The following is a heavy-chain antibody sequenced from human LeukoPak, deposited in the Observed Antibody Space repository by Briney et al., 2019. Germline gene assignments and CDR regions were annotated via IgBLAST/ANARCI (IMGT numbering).Heavy chain of an antibody. D-gene: IGHD3-22*01. Sequence: GESLRLSCAVSGFSLYTYSMNWVRQAPGKGLECVSSITNTSTYIYYADSVKGRFTISRDNAKNSLYLQMNSLRVEDTAVYYCARVGSAAPVTSSGHTIDYWGQGTLVIVSS. CDR1: GFSLYTYS. CDR2: ITNTSTYI. J-gene: IGHJ4*02. CDR3: ARVGSAAPVTSSGHTIDY. V-gene: IGHV3-21*01.